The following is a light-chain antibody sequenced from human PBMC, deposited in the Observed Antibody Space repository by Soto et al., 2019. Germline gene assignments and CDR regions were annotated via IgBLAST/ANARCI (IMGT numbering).Light chain of an antibody. CDR1: QSVSAN. CDR3: QHYNNWPPLT. CDR2: AAS. Sequence: EVVMTQSPATLSVSPGERATLSCRASQSVSANLAWYQQKPGQAPRLLIYAASTRATGIPARFSGSGSGTDFSLTISSLQSEDFAVYYCQHYNNWPPLTFGGGTRVEIK. V-gene: IGKV3-15*01. J-gene: IGKJ4*01.